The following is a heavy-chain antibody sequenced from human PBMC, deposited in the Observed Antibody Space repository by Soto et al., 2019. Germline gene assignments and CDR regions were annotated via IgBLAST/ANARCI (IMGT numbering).Heavy chain of an antibody. CDR3: ARDVSYYYESSGYYRAGY. CDR2: IWSDGSNK. J-gene: IGHJ4*02. Sequence: PGGSLRLSCAASGFTFSGYGMHWVRQAPGKWLEWVAGIWSDGSNKYYAGSVKGRFTISRDNAKNTLYLQMDSLRAEDTAVYFWARDVSYYYESSGYYRAGYGGQGXLVTVYS. V-gene: IGHV3-33*01. D-gene: IGHD3-22*01. CDR1: GFTFSGYG.